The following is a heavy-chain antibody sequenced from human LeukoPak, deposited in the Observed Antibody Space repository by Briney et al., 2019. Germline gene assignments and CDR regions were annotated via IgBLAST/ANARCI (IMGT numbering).Heavy chain of an antibody. CDR3: ARDRGQWLVLGEFEY. Sequence: SETLSLTCTVSGGSISSYYWSWIRQPPGKGLEWIGYIYYSGSTNYNPSLKSRVIISVDTSKNQFSLKLSSVTAADTAVYYCARDRGQWLVLGEFEYWGQGTLVTVSS. CDR2: IYYSGST. V-gene: IGHV4-59*01. D-gene: IGHD6-19*01. CDR1: GGSISSYY. J-gene: IGHJ4*02.